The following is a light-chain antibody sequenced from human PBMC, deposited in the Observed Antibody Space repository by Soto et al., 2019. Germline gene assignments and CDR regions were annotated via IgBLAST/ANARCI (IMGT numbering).Light chain of an antibody. CDR1: SSNIGGNS. J-gene: IGLJ1*01. V-gene: IGLV1-51*01. CDR2: DDN. CDR3: GSWDSSLSAYV. Sequence: QSLLTQPPSMSAAPGEKVSICCSGSSSNIGGNSVSWYQQLPGTAPKLLIYDDNKRPSGIPDRFSGSKSGTSATLGITGFQTGDEADYYCGSWDSSLSAYVFGTGTKVTVL.